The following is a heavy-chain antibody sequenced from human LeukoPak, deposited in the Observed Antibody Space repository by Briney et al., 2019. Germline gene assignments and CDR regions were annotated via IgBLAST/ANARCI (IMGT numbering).Heavy chain of an antibody. V-gene: IGHV4-59*12. CDR1: GGSINNYY. Sequence: PPDTLSLTCTVSGGSINNYYWSWIRQPPGKGLEWIGYIYYIVSPNYNPSLKSRLTISVDTSKNQFSLKLSSVTAADTAVYYCARDRHDSSGYYYDYWGQGTLVTVSS. J-gene: IGHJ4*02. D-gene: IGHD3-22*01. CDR3: ARDRHDSSGYYYDY. CDR2: IYYIVSP.